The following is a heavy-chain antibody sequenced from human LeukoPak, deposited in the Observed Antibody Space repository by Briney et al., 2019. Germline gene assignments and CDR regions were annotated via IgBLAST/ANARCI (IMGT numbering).Heavy chain of an antibody. V-gene: IGHV3-30*03. J-gene: IGHJ1*01. D-gene: IGHD6-13*01. CDR1: GFTFSRYG. CDR3: ARAEGGYSSIRGYFQH. Sequence: GGSLRLSCAASGFTFSRYGMHWVRQAPGKGLEWVAVISYDGSNKYYADSVKGRFTISRDNSKNTLYLQMNSLRAEDTAVYYCARAEGGYSSIRGYFQHWGQGTLVTVSS. CDR2: ISYDGSNK.